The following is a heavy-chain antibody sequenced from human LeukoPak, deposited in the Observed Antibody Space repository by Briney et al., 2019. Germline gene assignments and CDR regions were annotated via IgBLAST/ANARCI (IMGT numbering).Heavy chain of an antibody. CDR3: ARDDYSNGYYFDY. CDR1: GGSISSGGYY. D-gene: IGHD4-11*01. CDR2: IYYSGST. V-gene: IGHV4-31*03. Sequence: PSETLSLTCTVSGGSISSGGYYWSWIRLHPGKGLEWIGYIYYSGSTYYNPSLKSRVTISVDTSKNQFSLKLSSVTAADTAVYYCARDDYSNGYYFDYWGQGTLVTVSS. J-gene: IGHJ4*02.